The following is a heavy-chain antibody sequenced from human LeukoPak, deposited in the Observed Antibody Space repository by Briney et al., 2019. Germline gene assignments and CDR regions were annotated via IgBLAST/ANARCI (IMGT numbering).Heavy chain of an antibody. V-gene: IGHV4-39*01. D-gene: IGHD3/OR15-3a*01. CDR2: IYYTGNT. CDR3: ARQTGSGLFILP. Sequence: SETLSLTCTVSGGSISSSYSYWGWIRQPPGMGLEWIGSIYYTGNTYYNASLKSQVSISIDTSKNQFSLKLTSVTAADTAVYYCARQTGSGLFILPGGQGTLVTVSS. CDR1: GGSISSSYSY. J-gene: IGHJ4*02.